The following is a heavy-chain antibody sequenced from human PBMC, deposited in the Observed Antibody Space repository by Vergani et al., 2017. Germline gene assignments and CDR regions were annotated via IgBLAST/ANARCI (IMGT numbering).Heavy chain of an antibody. J-gene: IGHJ3*02. D-gene: IGHD6-13*01. Sequence: EVQLVESGGGLIQPGGSLRLSCAASGFTVSSNYMSWVRQAPGKGLEWVSVIYSGGSTYYADSVKGRFTISRDNSKNTLYLQMNSLRAEDTAVYYCAGRSSSWYPHDAFDIWGQGTMVTVSS. CDR3: AGRSSSWYPHDAFDI. CDR2: IYSGGST. V-gene: IGHV3-53*01. CDR1: GFTVSSNY.